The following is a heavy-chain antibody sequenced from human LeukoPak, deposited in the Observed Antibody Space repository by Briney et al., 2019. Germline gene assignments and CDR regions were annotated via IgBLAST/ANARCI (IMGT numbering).Heavy chain of an antibody. CDR1: GFTFSGYG. CDR2: ISYDGSYK. V-gene: IGHV3-30*18. CDR3: AKDHGSGSYHDPNWFDP. J-gene: IGHJ5*02. Sequence: PGGSLRLSCAPSGFTFSGYGMHAVREAPGEGLGWVKAISYDGSYKYYAESVKGRFTISRDNSKKTLYLQMNSLRAEDTAVYYCAKDHGSGSYHDPNWFDPWGQGTLVTVSS. D-gene: IGHD3-10*01.